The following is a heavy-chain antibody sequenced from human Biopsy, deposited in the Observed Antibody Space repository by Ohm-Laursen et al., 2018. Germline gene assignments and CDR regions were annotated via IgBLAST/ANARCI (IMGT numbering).Heavy chain of an antibody. Sequence: SLRLSCTASGFSFRDYYMTWIRQTPGKGLQWISYISSGGNTKYYADSVKGRFTISRDNAKNILYLEMTSLRAEDTALYYCTKDQDYGDYGMDVWGQGTTVTVSS. J-gene: IGHJ6*02. CDR2: ISSGGNTK. CDR1: GFSFRDYY. CDR3: TKDQDYGDYGMDV. D-gene: IGHD4-17*01. V-gene: IGHV3-11*01.